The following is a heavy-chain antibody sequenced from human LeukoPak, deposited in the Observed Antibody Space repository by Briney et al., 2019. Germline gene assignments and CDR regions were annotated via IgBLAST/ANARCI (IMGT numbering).Heavy chain of an antibody. CDR2: IYPGDSDT. CDR1: GYSFTSYW. V-gene: IGHV5-51*01. CDR3: ARRRVEGHNTNSYFDY. Sequence: GESLQISCKGSGYSFTSYWIGWVRQMPGKGLEWMGIIYPGDSDTRYSPSFQGQVTISADKSISTAYLQWSSLKASDTAMYYCARRRVEGHNTNSYFDYWGQGTLVTVSS. J-gene: IGHJ4*02. D-gene: IGHD5-24*01.